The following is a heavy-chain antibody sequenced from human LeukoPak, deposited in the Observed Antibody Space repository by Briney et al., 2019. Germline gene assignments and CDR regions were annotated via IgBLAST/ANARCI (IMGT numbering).Heavy chain of an antibody. CDR1: GFTFSSYD. CDR3: ARGSSYYDSSGYYYFSFDY. J-gene: IGHJ4*02. D-gene: IGHD3-22*01. CDR2: IGTAGDT. V-gene: IGHV3-13*01. Sequence: GGSLRLSCAASGFTFSSYDMHWVRQATGKGLEWVSAIGTAGDTYYPGSVKGRFTISRENSKNSLYLQMNSLRAGDTAVYYCARGSSYYDSSGYYYFSFDYWGQGTLVTVSS.